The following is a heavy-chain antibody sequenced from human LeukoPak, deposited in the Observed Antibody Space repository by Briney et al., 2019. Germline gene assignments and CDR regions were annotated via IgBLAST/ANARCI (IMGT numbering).Heavy chain of an antibody. V-gene: IGHV4-61*02. CDR1: GGSISSGSYY. CDR3: ARSPSSRDRPTAARNAFDI. Sequence: SETLSLTCTVSGGSISSGSYYWSWIRQPAGKGLEWIGRIYTSGSTNYNPSLKSRVTISVDKSKNQFSLKLSSVTAADTAVYYCARSPSSRDRPTAARNAFDIWGQGTMVTVSS. J-gene: IGHJ3*02. D-gene: IGHD6-6*01. CDR2: IYTSGST.